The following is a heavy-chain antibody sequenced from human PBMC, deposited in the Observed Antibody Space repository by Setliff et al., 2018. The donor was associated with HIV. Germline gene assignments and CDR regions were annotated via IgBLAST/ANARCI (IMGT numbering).Heavy chain of an antibody. Sequence: ASVKVSCKASGYTFTNYYIHWVRQAPGQGLEWMGRINSDSGGTDLAQTFQDRVTMTRDTSITTAYMELSRLSSDDTAVYYCARGKTWLRFLDYWGQGTLVTVSS. V-gene: IGHV1-2*06. J-gene: IGHJ4*02. D-gene: IGHD5-12*01. CDR2: INSDSGGT. CDR3: ARGKTWLRFLDY. CDR1: GYTFTNYY.